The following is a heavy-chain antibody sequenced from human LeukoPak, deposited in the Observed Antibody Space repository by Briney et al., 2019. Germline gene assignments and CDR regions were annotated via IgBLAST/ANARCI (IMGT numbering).Heavy chain of an antibody. CDR2: ISYDGSYK. Sequence: GGSLRLSCAASEFTFSTYGMHWVRQAPGKGLEWVAVISYDGSYKFYADSVKGRFTIFRDNSKSTLYLQMNSLRAEDTAVYYCAKDRYSGLNTIDYWGQGTLVTVSS. V-gene: IGHV3-30*18. CDR1: EFTFSTYG. D-gene: IGHD6-13*01. CDR3: AKDRYSGLNTIDY. J-gene: IGHJ4*02.